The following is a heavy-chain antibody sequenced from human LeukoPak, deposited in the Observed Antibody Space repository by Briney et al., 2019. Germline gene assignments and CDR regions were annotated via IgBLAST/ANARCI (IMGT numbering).Heavy chain of an antibody. CDR1: GYTFTGYY. D-gene: IGHD3-3*01. V-gene: IGHV1-2*02. Sequence: GASVKVSCKASGYTFTGYYMHWVRQAPGQGLEWMGWINPNSGGTNYAQKFQGRVTMTRDTSISTAYMELSRLRPDDTAVYYCARGGLLRFLEWLLSFDYWGQGTLVTVSS. CDR3: ARGGLLRFLEWLLSFDY. J-gene: IGHJ4*02. CDR2: INPNSGGT.